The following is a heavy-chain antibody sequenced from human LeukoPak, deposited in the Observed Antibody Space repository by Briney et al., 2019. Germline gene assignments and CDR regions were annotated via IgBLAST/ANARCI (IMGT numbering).Heavy chain of an antibody. CDR3: AVKPGLERYSSSWYEPDY. Sequence: ASVKVSCKTSGYTFTSYGISWVRQAPGQGLEWMGWISGYNGNTNYAQKFQGRVTMITDTSTSTAYMELRSLRSDDTAVYYCAVKPGLERYSSSWYEPDYWGQGTLVTVSS. V-gene: IGHV1-18*01. J-gene: IGHJ4*02. CDR2: ISGYNGNT. D-gene: IGHD6-13*01. CDR1: GYTFTSYG.